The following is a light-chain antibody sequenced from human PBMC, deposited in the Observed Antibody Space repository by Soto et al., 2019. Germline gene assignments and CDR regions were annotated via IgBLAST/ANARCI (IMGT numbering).Light chain of an antibody. V-gene: IGLV2-14*03. CDR2: DVS. J-gene: IGLJ3*02. CDR3: ASYTGTDTPWV. CDR1: ASDIGYYNF. Sequence: QSVLTQPASVSGSLGQSITISCTGAASDIGYYNFVSWYQHHPATAPKLIIYDVSHRPSGISFRFSGSKSGNTASLTISGLRAEDEAAYYCASYTGTDTPWVFGGGTKLTVL.